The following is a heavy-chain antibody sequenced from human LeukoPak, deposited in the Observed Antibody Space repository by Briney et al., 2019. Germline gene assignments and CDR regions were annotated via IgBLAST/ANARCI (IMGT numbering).Heavy chain of an antibody. J-gene: IGHJ3*02. CDR2: INPSDGST. V-gene: IGHV1-46*01. CDR3: ARVGYFDSSASRGIHAFDI. Sequence: ASVKVSCKASGYTFTSYYMHWVRQAPGQGLEWMGIINPSDGSTNNAQKFQGRVTMTRDTSTTTVYMELSSLRSEDTAVYYCARVGYFDSSASRGIHAFDIWGQGTMVTVSS. CDR1: GYTFTSYY. D-gene: IGHD3-22*01.